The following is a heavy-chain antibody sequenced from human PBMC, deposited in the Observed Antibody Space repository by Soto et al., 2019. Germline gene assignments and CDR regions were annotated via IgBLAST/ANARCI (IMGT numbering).Heavy chain of an antibody. CDR3: ARDSITIFGVARHQSFDI. Sequence: EIQLVESGGGLVKPGGSLRLSCSASGFTFNTYSMTWVRQAPGKGLQWVSSISRSHTYIDYADSVRGRFTISRDNAHNALYLQMDSLRAEDTAVYYCARDSITIFGVARHQSFDIWGQGTEVTVSS. V-gene: IGHV3-21*02. D-gene: IGHD3-3*01. J-gene: IGHJ3*02. CDR1: GFTFNTYS. CDR2: ISRSHTYI.